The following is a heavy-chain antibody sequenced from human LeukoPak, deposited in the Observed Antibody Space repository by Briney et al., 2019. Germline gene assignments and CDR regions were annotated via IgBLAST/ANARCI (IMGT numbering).Heavy chain of an antibody. D-gene: IGHD2-21*01. V-gene: IGHV3-30-3*01. J-gene: IGHJ3*02. CDR1: GFTFSSYA. Sequence: GGSLRLSCAASGFTFSSYAMHRVRQAPGKGLEWVAVISYDGSNKYYADSVKGRFTISRDNSKNTLYLQMNSLRAEDTAVYYCARVVRCGGDCYSDAFDIWGQGTMVTVSS. CDR3: ARVVRCGGDCYSDAFDI. CDR2: ISYDGSNK.